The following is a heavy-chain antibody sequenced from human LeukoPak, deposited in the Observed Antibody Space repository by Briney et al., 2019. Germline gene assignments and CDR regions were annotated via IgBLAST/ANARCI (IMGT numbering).Heavy chain of an antibody. CDR3: ARQGLYYYESSGPDAFDI. J-gene: IGHJ3*02. Sequence: PSETLSLTCTVSGGSISGGSYYWSWIRQPAGKGLEWIGSIYHSGSTYYNPSLKSRVTISVDTSKNQFSLKLSSVTAADTAVYYCARQGLYYYESSGPDAFDIWGQGTMVTVSS. V-gene: IGHV4-39*01. CDR1: GGSISGGSYY. D-gene: IGHD3-22*01. CDR2: IYHSGST.